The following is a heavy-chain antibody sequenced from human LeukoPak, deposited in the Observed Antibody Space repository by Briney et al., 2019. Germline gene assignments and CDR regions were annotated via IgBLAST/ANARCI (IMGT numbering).Heavy chain of an antibody. J-gene: IGHJ4*02. CDR2: ISAYNGNT. CDR3: ARAASGITIFEVVITHFDY. CDR1: GGTFSSYA. D-gene: IGHD3-3*01. V-gene: IGHV1-18*01. Sequence: ASVKVSCKASGGTFSSYAINWVRQAPGQGLEWMGWISAYNGNTNYAQKLQGRVTMTTDTSTSTAYMELRSLRSDDTAVYYCARAASGITIFEVVITHFDYWGQGTLVTVSS.